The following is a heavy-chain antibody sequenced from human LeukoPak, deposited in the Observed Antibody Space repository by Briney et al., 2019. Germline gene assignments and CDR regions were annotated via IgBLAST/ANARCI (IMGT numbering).Heavy chain of an antibody. CDR3: ARVLSSSWGAYYYYGMDV. V-gene: IGHV3-11*06. D-gene: IGHD6-13*01. CDR1: GFTFGDYY. CDR2: ISSRSSYT. J-gene: IGHJ6*02. Sequence: KPGGSLRLSCAASGFTFGDYYMSWIRQAPGKGLEWVSYISSRSSYTKYTDSVKGRLTISRDNAKNSLYLQMNSLRAEDTAVYYCARVLSSSWGAYYYYGMDVWGQGTTVTVSS.